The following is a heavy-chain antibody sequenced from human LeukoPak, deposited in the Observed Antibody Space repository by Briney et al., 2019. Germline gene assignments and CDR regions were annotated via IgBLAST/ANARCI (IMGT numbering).Heavy chain of an antibody. J-gene: IGHJ4*02. CDR1: GFTFSSYA. CDR3: AKASLRYCSGGSCYSNFDY. D-gene: IGHD2-15*01. V-gene: IGHV3-23*01. Sequence: PGGSLRLSCAASGFTFSSYAMSWVRQAPGKGLEWVSAISGSGGSTYYADSVKGRFTISRDNSKNTLYLQMNSLRAEDTAVYYCAKASLRYCSGGSCYSNFDYWGQGTLVTVSS. CDR2: ISGSGGST.